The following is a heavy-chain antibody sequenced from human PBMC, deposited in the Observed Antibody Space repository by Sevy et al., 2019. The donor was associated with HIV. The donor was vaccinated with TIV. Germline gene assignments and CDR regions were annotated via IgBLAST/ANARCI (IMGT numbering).Heavy chain of an antibody. CDR3: AGAHLVRGEGMGGNFDY. V-gene: IGHV4-39*01. J-gene: IGHJ4*02. CDR1: GGSISSNPYY. Sequence: SETLSLTCTVSGGSISSNPYYWGWIRQPPGKGLEWIGSIFYSGNTYYNSSLKSRVTISVDTSKTQFSLRLSSVTAADTAIYYCAGAHLVRGEGMGGNFDYWGQGTLVTVSS. CDR2: IFYSGNT. D-gene: IGHD3-10*01.